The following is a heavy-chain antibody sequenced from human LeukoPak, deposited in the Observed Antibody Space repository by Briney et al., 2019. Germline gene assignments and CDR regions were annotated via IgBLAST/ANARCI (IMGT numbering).Heavy chain of an antibody. Sequence: ASVKVSCKASGYTFTTYSMHWARQAPGQGLEWMGIINPSGGSTSYAQKFQGRVTMTGDTSTSTVYMELSSLRSEDTAVYYCARVATMIVVVNYFDYWGQGTLVTVSS. CDR1: GYTFTTYS. V-gene: IGHV1-46*01. CDR3: ARVATMIVVVNYFDY. J-gene: IGHJ4*02. D-gene: IGHD3-22*01. CDR2: INPSGGST.